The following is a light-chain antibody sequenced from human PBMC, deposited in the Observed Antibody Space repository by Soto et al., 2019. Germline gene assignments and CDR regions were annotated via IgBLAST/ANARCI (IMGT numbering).Light chain of an antibody. J-gene: IGKJ4*01. CDR2: GAS. Sequence: EIVMTQSPATLSVSPGERATLSFRASQSVSSNLAWYQQKPGQAPRLLIYGASTRATGIPARFSGSGSGTEFTLTISSLQSEDFAVYYCQQYNNWSPRTFGGGTKVEMK. CDR1: QSVSSN. V-gene: IGKV3-15*01. CDR3: QQYNNWSPRT.